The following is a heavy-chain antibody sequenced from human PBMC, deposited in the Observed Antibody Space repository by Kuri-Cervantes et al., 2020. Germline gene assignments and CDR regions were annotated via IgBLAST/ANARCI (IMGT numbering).Heavy chain of an antibody. CDR2: ISSSSSTI. D-gene: IGHD6-13*01. Sequence: GESLKISCAASGFTFSSYSMNWVRQAPGKGLEWVSYISSSSSTIYYADSVKGRFTISRDNAKNSLYLQMNSLRAEDTALYYCTKGEYSSSWGYFDYWGQGTLVTVSS. J-gene: IGHJ4*02. CDR1: GFTFSSYS. V-gene: IGHV3-48*01. CDR3: TKGEYSSSWGYFDY.